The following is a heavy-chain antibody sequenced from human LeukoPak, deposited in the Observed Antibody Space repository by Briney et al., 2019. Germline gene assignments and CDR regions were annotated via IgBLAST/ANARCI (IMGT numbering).Heavy chain of an antibody. CDR1: GYTFTGYY. CDR3: AMLLEMATINDY. V-gene: IGHV1-2*02. Sequence: ASVKVSCKASGYTFTGYYMHWVRQVPGQGLEWMGWINPNSGGTNYAQKFQGRVTMTRDTSISTAYMELSRLRSDDTAVCYCAMLLEMATINDYWGQGTLVTVSS. J-gene: IGHJ4*02. D-gene: IGHD5-24*01. CDR2: INPNSGGT.